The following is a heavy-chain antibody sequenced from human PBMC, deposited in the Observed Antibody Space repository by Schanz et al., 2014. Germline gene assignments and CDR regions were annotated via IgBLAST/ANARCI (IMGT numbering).Heavy chain of an antibody. V-gene: IGHV3-30*03. D-gene: IGHD2-2*01. CDR2: ISYHGIDT. Sequence: QVQLVESGGGLVKPGGSLRLSCAASGFIFNDYYMNWIRQAPGKGLEWVAVISYHGIDTYYADSVRGRFTISRDNSKNTLYLQMNGLRAEDTAVYYCARSTSMYFLQWGQGTLVTVSS. CDR1: GFIFNDYY. CDR3: ARSTSMYFLQ. J-gene: IGHJ1*01.